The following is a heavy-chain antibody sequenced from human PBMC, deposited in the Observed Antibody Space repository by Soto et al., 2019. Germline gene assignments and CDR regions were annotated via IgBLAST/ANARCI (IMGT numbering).Heavy chain of an antibody. V-gene: IGHV3-30-3*01. D-gene: IGHD6-19*01. J-gene: IGHJ6*02. CDR2: ISYDGSNK. Sequence: PGGSLRLSCTASGFTFSSYAMHWVRQAPGKGLEWVAVISYDGSNKYYADSVKGRFTSSRDNTKNTQYLQMNSLRAEDTAVYYCAGERRGYCSGRPPGNYYYGMDVWGQGTTVTVSS. CDR3: AGERRGYCSGRPPGNYYYGMDV. CDR1: GFTFSSYA.